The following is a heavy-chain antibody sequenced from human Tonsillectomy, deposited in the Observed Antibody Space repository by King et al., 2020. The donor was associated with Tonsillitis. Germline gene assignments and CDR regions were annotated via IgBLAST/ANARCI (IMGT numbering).Heavy chain of an antibody. CDR1: GFTFSSYG. D-gene: IGHD6-19*01. Sequence: VQLVESGGGVVQPGRSLRLSCAASGFTFSSYGMHWVRQAPGKGLEWVAVISYDGSNKYYADSVKGRFTISRDNSKNTLYLQMNSQRAEDTAVYYCANAGTSGWYYWGQGTLVTVSS. J-gene: IGHJ4*02. CDR3: ANAGTSGWYY. V-gene: IGHV3-30*18. CDR2: ISYDGSNK.